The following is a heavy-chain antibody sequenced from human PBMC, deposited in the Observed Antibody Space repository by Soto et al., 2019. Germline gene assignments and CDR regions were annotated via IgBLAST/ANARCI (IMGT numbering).Heavy chain of an antibody. V-gene: IGHV1-24*01. CDR1: RYTLTELS. CDR3: ATRVFFPGAFDI. Sequence: ASVKVSCKGSRYTLTELSLHWVRQAPGKGLEWMGGFDPEDGETIYAQKFQGRVTMTEDTSTDTAYMELSSLRSEDTAVYYCATRVFFPGAFDIWGQGTMVTVSS. J-gene: IGHJ3*02. CDR2: FDPEDGET. D-gene: IGHD3-10*01.